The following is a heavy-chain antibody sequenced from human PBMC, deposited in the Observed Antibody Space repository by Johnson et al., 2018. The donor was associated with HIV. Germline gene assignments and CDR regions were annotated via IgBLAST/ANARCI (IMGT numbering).Heavy chain of an antibody. V-gene: IGHV3-23*04. CDR3: ARDGDNPRI. J-gene: IGHJ3*02. CDR1: GFIFSGYA. CDR2: ISGSGGST. Sequence: VQLVESGGGVVQPGRSLRLSCAASGFIFSGYAMHWVRQAPGKGLEWVSAISGSGGSTYYADSVKGRFTISRDNSKNTLYLQMNSLRAGDTAVYYCARDGDNPRIWGQGTMVTVAS. D-gene: IGHD7-27*01.